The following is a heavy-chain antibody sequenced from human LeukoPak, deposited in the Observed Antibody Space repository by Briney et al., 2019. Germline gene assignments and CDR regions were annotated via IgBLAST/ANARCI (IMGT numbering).Heavy chain of an antibody. CDR1: GYTFTGYY. Sequence: ASVKVSCKASGYTFTGYYMHWVRQAPGQGLEWMGWINPNSGGTKYAQKFQGRVTQPRDTSISTAYMELSRLRSDATAVYYGARDYYYDSSGSFDYWGQGTLVTVSS. J-gene: IGHJ4*02. CDR2: INPNSGGT. CDR3: ARDYYYDSSGSFDY. D-gene: IGHD3-22*01. V-gene: IGHV1-2*02.